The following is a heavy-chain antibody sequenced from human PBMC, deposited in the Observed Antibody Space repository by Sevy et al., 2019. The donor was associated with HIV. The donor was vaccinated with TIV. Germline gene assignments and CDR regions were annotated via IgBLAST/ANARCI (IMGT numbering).Heavy chain of an antibody. CDR2: ISYDGDNK. CDR1: GFPFGSYS. Sequence: GGSLRLSCAASGFPFGSYSMHWVRHAAGNGLEWVAVISYDGDNKLYADSVKGRFTISRDNSKRTLYLVMNSLRTEDTAVYFCARDPTDYPSYYYLYGLDALGQGTSVTVSS. J-gene: IGHJ6*02. CDR3: ARDPTDYPSYYYLYGLDA. D-gene: IGHD4-17*01. V-gene: IGHV3-30*04.